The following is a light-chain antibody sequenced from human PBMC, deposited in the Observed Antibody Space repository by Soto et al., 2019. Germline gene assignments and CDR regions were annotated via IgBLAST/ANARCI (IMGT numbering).Light chain of an antibody. Sequence: DIQMTQSPSTLSASVGDRVTITCRASQSISRWLAWYQQKPGKAPKLLIYDVSKLESGVPSRFSGSGSGTEFTLTISTLQPNDFAAYYCQQYKSYSSWTSGQGTTVEIK. V-gene: IGKV1-5*01. CDR1: QSISRW. CDR3: QQYKSYSSWT. J-gene: IGKJ1*01. CDR2: DVS.